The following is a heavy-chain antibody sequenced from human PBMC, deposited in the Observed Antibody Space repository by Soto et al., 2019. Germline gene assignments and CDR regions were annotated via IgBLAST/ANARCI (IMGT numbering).Heavy chain of an antibody. CDR1: GFSLSTSGVG. CDR3: ARSRIYFDCLLNVDC. D-gene: IGHD3-9*01. V-gene: IGHV2-5*02. Sequence: QITLKESGPTLVKPTQTLTLTCTLSGFSLSTSGVGGGWIRQPPGKALEWLALIYWDVDKRYSPSLKSRLTITKDTSKNQVVLTMTNMDPVDTATYYCARSRIYFDCLLNVDCWRQGHLVTVPS. CDR2: IYWDVDK. J-gene: IGHJ4*02.